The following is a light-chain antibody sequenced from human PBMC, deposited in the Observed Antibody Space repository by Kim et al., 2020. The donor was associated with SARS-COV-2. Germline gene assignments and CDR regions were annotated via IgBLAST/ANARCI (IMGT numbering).Light chain of an antibody. CDR3: RQYYSNQIT. CDR2: TAY. V-gene: IGKV1-8*01. CDR1: KVFGKA. J-gene: IGKJ5*01. Sequence: ASQGKASTTPGRASKVFGKAFAWYQQRPVKAPNRLIYTAYTLQSGVPSRCSGSGSGTDFSLTISWMQTEDTATYFSRQYYSNQITFGQGTRLEIK.